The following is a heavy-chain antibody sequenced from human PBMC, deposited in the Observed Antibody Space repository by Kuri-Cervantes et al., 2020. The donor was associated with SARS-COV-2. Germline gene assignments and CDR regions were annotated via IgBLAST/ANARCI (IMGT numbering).Heavy chain of an antibody. D-gene: IGHD3-22*01. CDR2: ISPDNDDT. V-gene: IGHV1-18*01. Sequence: SVKVSCKASGYTFTRYGITWVRQAPGQGLEWMGWISPDNDDTKYAQKFQGRITMSTDTSSSTAYMDLRRLRSDDTAVYYCARDIDYYESYYYYYMDVWGKGTTVTVSS. CDR3: ARDIDYYESYYYYYMDV. J-gene: IGHJ6*03. CDR1: GYTFTRYG.